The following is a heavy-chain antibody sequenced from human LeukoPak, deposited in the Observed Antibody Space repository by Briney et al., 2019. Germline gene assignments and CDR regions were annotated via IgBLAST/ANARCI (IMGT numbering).Heavy chain of an antibody. CDR1: GGSISSGDYY. V-gene: IGHV4-30-4*01. Sequence: PSQTLSLTCTVSGGSISSGDYYWSWIRQPPGKGLEWIGYIYYSRSTYYNPSLKSRVTISVDTSRNQFSLKLSSVTAADTAVYYCAREVAVAGRYFDYWGQGTLVTVSS. J-gene: IGHJ4*02. D-gene: IGHD6-19*01. CDR2: IYYSRST. CDR3: AREVAVAGRYFDY.